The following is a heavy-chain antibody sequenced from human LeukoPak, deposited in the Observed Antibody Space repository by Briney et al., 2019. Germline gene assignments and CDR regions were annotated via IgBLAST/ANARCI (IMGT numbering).Heavy chain of an antibody. CDR2: IYHSGIT. CDR3: ARSTQSETNLYYFDY. Sequence: SETLSLTCAVSGYSIRSGFYWGWIRQSPGKGLEWIGNIYHSGITYYTPSLKSRVTISINTSKNQFSLKLNSVTAADTAVYYCARSTQSETNLYYFDYWGQGTLVTVSS. CDR1: GYSIRSGFY. J-gene: IGHJ4*02. V-gene: IGHV4-38-2*01. D-gene: IGHD5-24*01.